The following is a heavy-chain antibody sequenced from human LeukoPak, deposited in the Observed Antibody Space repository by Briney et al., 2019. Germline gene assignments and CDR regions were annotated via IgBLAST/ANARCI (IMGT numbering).Heavy chain of an antibody. D-gene: IGHD1-26*01. CDR1: GGSFSGYY. V-gene: IGHV4-34*01. CDR2: INHSGST. Sequence: PSETLSLTCAVYGGSFSGYYWSWIRQPPGKGLEWIGEINHSGSTNYNPSLKSRVTISVDTSKNQFSLKLSSVTAADTAVYYCARGIVGANKPPADAFDIWGQGTMVTVSS. CDR3: ARGIVGANKPPADAFDI. J-gene: IGHJ3*02.